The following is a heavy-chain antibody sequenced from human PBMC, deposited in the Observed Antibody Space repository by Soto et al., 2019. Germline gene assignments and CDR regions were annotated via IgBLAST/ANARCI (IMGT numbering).Heavy chain of an antibody. CDR1: GFTFNIYA. J-gene: IGHJ6*02. CDR2: ISFDRTKK. CDR3: AREDDYGYRYINYGLDV. V-gene: IGHV3-30-3*01. D-gene: IGHD4-17*01. Sequence: QAQLVESGGGVVQPGRSLRLSCAASGFTFNIYALHWVRQAPGKGLEWVAVISFDRTKKYYSDSVKGRFTISRDNLKNTPYLHMNNLRVEYAALYFCAREDDYGYRYINYGLDVWGQGTTVTVSS.